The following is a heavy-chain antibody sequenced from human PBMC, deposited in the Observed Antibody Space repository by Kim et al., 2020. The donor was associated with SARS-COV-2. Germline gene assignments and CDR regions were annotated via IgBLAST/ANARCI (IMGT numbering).Heavy chain of an antibody. D-gene: IGHD2-2*01. CDR3: VHLYCSSTSCYGGWFDP. CDR2: IYWDDDK. Sequence: SGPTLVNPTQTLTLTCTFSGFSLSTSGVGVGWIRQPPGKALEWLALIYWDDDKRYSPSLKSRLTITRDTSKNQVVLKMTNMDPVDTATYYCVHLYCSSTSCYGGWFDPWGQGTLVTVSS. CDR1: GFSLSTSGVG. J-gene: IGHJ5*02. V-gene: IGHV2-5*02.